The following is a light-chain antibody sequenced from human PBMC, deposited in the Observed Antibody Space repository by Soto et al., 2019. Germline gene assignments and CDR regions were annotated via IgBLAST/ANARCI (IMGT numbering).Light chain of an antibody. CDR1: QSVSSSY. V-gene: IGKV3-20*01. CDR2: GAS. J-gene: IGKJ1*01. Sequence: EIVLTHSPGTLSLSPGERATLSCRASQSVSSSYLAWYQQKPGQAPRLLIYGASSRATGIPDRFSGSGSGTDFTLTISRLEPEDFAVYYCQQFIWTFGQGTK. CDR3: QQFIWT.